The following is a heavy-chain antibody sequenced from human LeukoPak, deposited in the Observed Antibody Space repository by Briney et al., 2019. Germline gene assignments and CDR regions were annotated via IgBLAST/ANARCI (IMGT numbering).Heavy chain of an antibody. D-gene: IGHD2-15*01. Sequence: GASVKVSCKASGYTFTGHYIHWVRQAPGQGLEWMGWINPNSGGTNYAQKFQGRVTMTRNTSINSAYMELRRLRSGDTAGYYCERDCNCSGGSCSLDFWGQGTLVTVSS. CDR3: ERDCNCSGGSCSLDF. V-gene: IGHV1-2*02. CDR1: GYTFTGHY. CDR2: INPNSGGT. J-gene: IGHJ4*02.